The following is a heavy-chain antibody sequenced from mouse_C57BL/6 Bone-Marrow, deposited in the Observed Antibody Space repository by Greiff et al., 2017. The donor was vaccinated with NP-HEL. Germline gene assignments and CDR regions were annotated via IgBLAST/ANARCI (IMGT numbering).Heavy chain of an antibody. Sequence: QVQLQQPGTELVKPGASVKLSCKASGYTFTSYWMHWVKQRPGQGLEWIGNINPSNGGTNYNEKFKSKATLTVDKSSSTAYMQLSSLTSEDSAVYYGARYDYDGYYYAMDCWGQGTSVTVYS. D-gene: IGHD2-4*01. CDR2: INPSNGGT. CDR1: GYTFTSYW. V-gene: IGHV1-53*01. CDR3: ARYDYDGYYYAMDC. J-gene: IGHJ4*01.